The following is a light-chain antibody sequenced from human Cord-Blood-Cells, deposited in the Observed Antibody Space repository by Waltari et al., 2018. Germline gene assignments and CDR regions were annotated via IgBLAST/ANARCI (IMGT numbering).Light chain of an antibody. Sequence: SYELTQPPSVSVSPGQTASITCSGDKLGDKYACWYQQKPGQSPVLVIYQDSKRPSGIHERFSGSNSGNTATLTISGTQAMDEADYYCQAWDSSPYVFGTGTKVTVL. J-gene: IGLJ1*01. CDR2: QDS. V-gene: IGLV3-1*01. CDR3: QAWDSSPYV. CDR1: KLGDKY.